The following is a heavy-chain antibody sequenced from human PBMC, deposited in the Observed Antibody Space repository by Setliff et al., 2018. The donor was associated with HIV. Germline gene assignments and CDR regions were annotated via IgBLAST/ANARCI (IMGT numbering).Heavy chain of an antibody. D-gene: IGHD3-22*01. V-gene: IGHV5-51*01. Sequence: GESLKISCRGSGYRFTDYWIGWVRQMPGKGLGWMGIIYPGDSDTRYSPSFQGQVTISADESISTAYLQWSSLKASDTAMYYCARHGGYTYYYDSSGYYGQTGFDYWGQGTLVTVSS. CDR1: GYRFTDYW. J-gene: IGHJ4*02. CDR3: ARHGGYTYYYDSSGYYGQTGFDY. CDR2: IYPGDSDT.